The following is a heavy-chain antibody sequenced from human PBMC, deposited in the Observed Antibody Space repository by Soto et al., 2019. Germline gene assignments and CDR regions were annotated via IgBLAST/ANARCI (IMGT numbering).Heavy chain of an antibody. J-gene: IGHJ6*03. D-gene: IGHD3-3*01. CDR3: AKDFWSGSNWDYYYYMDV. V-gene: IGHV3-9*01. Sequence: LSLTCAASGFTFDDYAMHWVRQAPGKGLEWVSGISWNSGSIGYADSVKGRFTISRDNAKNSLYLQMNSLRAEDTALYYCAKDFWSGSNWDYYYYMDVWGKGTTVTVSS. CDR1: GFTFDDYA. CDR2: ISWNSGSI.